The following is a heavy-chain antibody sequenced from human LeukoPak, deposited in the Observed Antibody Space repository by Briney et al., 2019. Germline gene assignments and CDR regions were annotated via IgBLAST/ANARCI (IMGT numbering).Heavy chain of an antibody. CDR2: ISAYNGNT. CDR3: ARDWGEGIAAAGLDY. Sequence: ASVKVSCKASGYTFTSYGISWVRQAPGQGLEWMGWISAYNGNTNYAQKLQGRVTMTTDTSTGTAYMELRSLRSDDTAVYYCARDWGEGIAAAGLDYWGQGTLVTVSS. D-gene: IGHD6-13*01. CDR1: GYTFTSYG. J-gene: IGHJ4*02. V-gene: IGHV1-18*01.